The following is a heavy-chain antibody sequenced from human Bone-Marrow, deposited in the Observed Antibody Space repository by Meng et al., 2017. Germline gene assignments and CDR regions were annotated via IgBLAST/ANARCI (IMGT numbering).Heavy chain of an antibody. CDR3: ARGPTTMAHDFDY. CDR1: GGSFSDYY. Sequence: QVQLQQWGAVLVKPSETRSLPCVVSGGSFSDYYWSWIRQPPGKGLEWIGEINHSGSTNYNPSLESRATISVDTSQNNLSLKLSSVTAADSAVYYCARGPTTMAHDFDYWGQGTLVTRLL. J-gene: IGHJ4*02. D-gene: IGHD4-11*01. V-gene: IGHV4-34*01. CDR2: INHSGST.